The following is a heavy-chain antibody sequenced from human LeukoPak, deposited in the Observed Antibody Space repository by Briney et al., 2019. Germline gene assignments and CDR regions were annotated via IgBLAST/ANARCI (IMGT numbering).Heavy chain of an antibody. CDR2: IIPIFGIA. Sequence: ASVKVSCKASGGTFSSYAISRVRQAPGQGLEWMGRIIPIFGIANYAQKFQGRVTITADKSTSTAYMELSSLRSEDTAVYYCARDNGYYGSGSLGYYGMDVWGQGTTVTVSS. J-gene: IGHJ6*02. V-gene: IGHV1-69*04. D-gene: IGHD3-10*01. CDR1: GGTFSSYA. CDR3: ARDNGYYGSGSLGYYGMDV.